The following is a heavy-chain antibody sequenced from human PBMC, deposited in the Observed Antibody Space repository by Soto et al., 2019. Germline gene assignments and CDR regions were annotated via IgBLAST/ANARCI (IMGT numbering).Heavy chain of an antibody. D-gene: IGHD3-3*01. V-gene: IGHV3-9*01. J-gene: IGHJ4*02. CDR2: ISWNSGSI. CDR3: AKQHDFWSGPLDY. Sequence: DVQLVESGGGLVQPGRSLRLSCAASGFTFDDYAMHWVRQAPGKGLEWVSGISWNSGSIGYADSVKGRFTFSRDNAKNSLYLQMNSLRAEDTALYYCAKQHDFWSGPLDYWGQGTLVTVSS. CDR1: GFTFDDYA.